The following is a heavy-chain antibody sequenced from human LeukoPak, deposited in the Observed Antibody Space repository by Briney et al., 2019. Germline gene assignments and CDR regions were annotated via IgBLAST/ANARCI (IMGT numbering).Heavy chain of an antibody. CDR1: GYTFTSYG. CDR2: ISAYNGNT. D-gene: IGHD3-10*01. J-gene: IGHJ6*04. Sequence: GASVKVSCKASGYTFTSYGISWVRQAPGQGLEWMGWISAYNGNTNYAQKLQGRATMTTDTSTSTAYMELRSLRSDDTAVYYCARFKRVWFGELLLGYYYGMDVWGKGTTVTVSS. V-gene: IGHV1-18*04. CDR3: ARFKRVWFGELLLGYYYGMDV.